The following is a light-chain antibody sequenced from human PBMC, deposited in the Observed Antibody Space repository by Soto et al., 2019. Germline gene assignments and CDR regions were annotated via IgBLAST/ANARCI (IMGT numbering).Light chain of an antibody. CDR2: EVS. V-gene: IGLV2-14*01. CDR1: SSDVGGYNY. Sequence: QSALTQPASVSGSPGQSITISCTGTSSDVGGYNYVSWYQQHPGKAPKLMIYEVSNRPSGVSNRFSGSKSGNTASLTISGLQADDEADYYCTSYTGSTVIFGGGTKVTVL. J-gene: IGLJ2*01. CDR3: TSYTGSTVI.